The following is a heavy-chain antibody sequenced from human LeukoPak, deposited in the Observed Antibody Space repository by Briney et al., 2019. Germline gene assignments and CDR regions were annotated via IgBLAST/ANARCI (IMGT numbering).Heavy chain of an antibody. CDR1: GYTFTKYY. CDR3: ARDPKDDTSGYYYFDY. J-gene: IGHJ4*02. D-gene: IGHD3-22*01. CDR2: INPRGGST. V-gene: IGHV1-46*01. Sequence: ASVKVSCKASGYTFTKYYIHWVRQAPGQGLEWMGIINPRGGSTIYSQKFQARVAMTRDMSTSTVYMELSSLRSEDTALYYCARDPKDDTSGYYYFDYWGQGTLVTVSS.